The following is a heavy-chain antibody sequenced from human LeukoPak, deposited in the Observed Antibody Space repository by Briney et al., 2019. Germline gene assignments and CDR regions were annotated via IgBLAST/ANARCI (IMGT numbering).Heavy chain of an antibody. Sequence: GGSLRLSCGASGFTFSSFEMDWVRQAPGKGLEWVSYISSSGSTKYYADSVRGRFTFSRDNAKNSLYLQMNSLRVVDTAVYYCARDQNWSPDWWGQGTLLTVSS. J-gene: IGHJ4*02. CDR3: ARDQNWSPDW. CDR2: ISSSGSTK. D-gene: IGHD1-1*01. V-gene: IGHV3-48*03. CDR1: GFTFSSFE.